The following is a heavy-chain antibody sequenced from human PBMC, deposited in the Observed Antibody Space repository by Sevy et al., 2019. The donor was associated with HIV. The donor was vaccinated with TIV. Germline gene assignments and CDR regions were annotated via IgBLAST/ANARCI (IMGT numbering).Heavy chain of an antibody. CDR3: ARGVAAAPYYYYYMDV. CDR1: GGSFSGYY. D-gene: IGHD6-13*01. V-gene: IGHV4-34*01. J-gene: IGHJ6*03. CDR2: INHSGST. Sequence: SETLSLTCAVYGGSFSGYYWSWIRQPPGKGLEWIGGINHSGSTNYNPSLKSRVTISVDTSKNQFSLKLSSVTAADTAVYYCARGVAAAPYYYYYMDVWGKGTTVTVSS.